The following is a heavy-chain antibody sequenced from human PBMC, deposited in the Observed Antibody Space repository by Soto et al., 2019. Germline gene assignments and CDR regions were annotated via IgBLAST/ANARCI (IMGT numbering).Heavy chain of an antibody. CDR2: TSYDGRDK. Sequence: QVHLVESGGGVVQPGTSLRVSCVGSGFTFRSYVIHWVRQAPGKGLEWVALTSYDGRDKYYADSVRGRVTITRDNSRNTGDLQMASLKREDTAIYYCARWGTTGGLDVWGQGTLVSVSS. D-gene: IGHD3-16*01. V-gene: IGHV3-30*19. J-gene: IGHJ1*01. CDR3: ARWGTTGGLDV. CDR1: GFTFRSYV.